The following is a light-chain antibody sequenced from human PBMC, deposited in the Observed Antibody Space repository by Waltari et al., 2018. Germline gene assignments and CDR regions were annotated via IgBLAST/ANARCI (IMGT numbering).Light chain of an antibody. CDR2: EAN. CDR1: SSDIGRYSL. CDR3: CSYAGSSTLL. J-gene: IGLJ3*02. Sequence: QSALTQPASVSGPPGQSITISCTETSSDIGRYSLVSWYQQHPGKVPKLIIYEANKRPSGVSNRFSGSKSGNTASLTISGLQAEDEADYYCCSYAGSSTLLFGGGTKLTVL. V-gene: IGLV2-23*01.